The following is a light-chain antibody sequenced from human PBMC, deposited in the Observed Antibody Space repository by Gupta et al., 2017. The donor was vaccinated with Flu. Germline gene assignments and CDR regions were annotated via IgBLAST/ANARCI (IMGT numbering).Light chain of an antibody. V-gene: IGKV4-1*01. CDR1: QSVIFGSNNKNY. J-gene: IGKJ4*01. CDR3: QQYERPPIT. CDR2: WAS. Sequence: DIVMTQSPDSLAVSLGERATINCKSSQSVIFGSNNKNYLAWYQQKPGQPPNLLIYWASTREYGVPDRFSGSGSGTDFTLTISSLQAEDVAVYYCQQYERPPITFGGGTKVEIK.